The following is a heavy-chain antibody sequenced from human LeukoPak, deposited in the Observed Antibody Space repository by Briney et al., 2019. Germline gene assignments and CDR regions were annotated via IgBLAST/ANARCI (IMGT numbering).Heavy chain of an antibody. CDR3: AGGKQWLAHDY. CDR2: ISYSGST. D-gene: IGHD6-19*01. CDR1: GGSISTYY. Sequence: SETLSLTCTVSGGSISTYYWSWIRQPPGKGLEWIGYISYSGSTNYNPSLKSRVTISVDTSKNQFSLRLSSVAAADTAVYCFAGGKQWLAHDYWGQGTLVTVSS. V-gene: IGHV4-59*08. J-gene: IGHJ4*02.